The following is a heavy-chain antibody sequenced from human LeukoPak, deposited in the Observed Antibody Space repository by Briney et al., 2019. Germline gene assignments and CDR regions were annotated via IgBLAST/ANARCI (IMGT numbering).Heavy chain of an antibody. CDR1: GFTFSDYY. D-gene: IGHD5-12*01. V-gene: IGHV3-11*01. Sequence: GGSLRLSCAASGFTFSDYYMSWLRQAPGKGLEWVSYISSSGSTIYYADSVKGRFTISRDNAKNSLYLQMNSLRAEDTAVYYCARVLSGVATIVDYWGQGTLVTVSS. CDR2: ISSSGSTI. CDR3: ARVLSGVATIVDY. J-gene: IGHJ4*02.